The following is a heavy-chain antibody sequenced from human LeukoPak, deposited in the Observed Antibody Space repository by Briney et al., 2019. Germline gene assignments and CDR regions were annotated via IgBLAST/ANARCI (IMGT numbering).Heavy chain of an antibody. D-gene: IGHD3-10*01. J-gene: IGHJ3*02. CDR1: GGSISSGGYY. V-gene: IGHV4-31*03. CDR2: IYYSGST. CDR3: ARSPLWFGESDALDI. Sequence: SQTLSLTCTVSGGSISSGGYYWSWIRQHPGKGLEWIGYIYYSGSTYYNPSLKSRVTISVDTSKNQFSLRLSSVTAADTAVYYCARSPLWFGESDALDIWGQGTMVTVSS.